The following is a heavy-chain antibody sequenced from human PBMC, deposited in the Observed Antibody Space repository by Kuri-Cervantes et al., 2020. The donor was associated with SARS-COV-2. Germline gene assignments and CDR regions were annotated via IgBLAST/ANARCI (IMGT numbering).Heavy chain of an antibody. J-gene: IGHJ4*02. V-gene: IGHV4-34*01. D-gene: IGHD3-22*01. CDR2: INHSGST. Sequence: GSLRLSCAVYGGSFSGYYWSWIRQPPGKGLEWIGEINHSGSTNYNPSLKSRVTISVDTSKNQFSLKLSSVTAADTAVYYCASSSRGYYDSSGYYRYWGQGTLVT. CDR3: ASSSRGYYDSSGYYRY. CDR1: GGSFSGYY.